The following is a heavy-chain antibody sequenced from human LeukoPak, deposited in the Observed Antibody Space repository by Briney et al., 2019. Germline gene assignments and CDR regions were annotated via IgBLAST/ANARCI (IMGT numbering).Heavy chain of an antibody. CDR3: ARGGRYCSSTSCFENWFDP. D-gene: IGHD2-2*01. CDR2: MNPNSGNT. V-gene: IGHV1-8*01. Sequence: GASVEVSCKASGYTFTSYDINWVRQATGQGLEWMGWMNPNSGNTGYAQKFQGRVTMTRNTSISTAYMELSSLRSEDTAVYYCARGGRYCSSTSCFENWFDPWGQGTLVTVSS. CDR1: GYTFTSYD. J-gene: IGHJ5*02.